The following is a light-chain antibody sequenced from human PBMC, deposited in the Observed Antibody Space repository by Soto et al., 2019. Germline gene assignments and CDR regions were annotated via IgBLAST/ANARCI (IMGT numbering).Light chain of an antibody. V-gene: IGKV1-39*01. CDR2: SAS. CDR3: QQGFNTPIT. CDR1: QKITIH. Sequence: DIQTTQSPSSLSASVGDTVTITCRASQKITIHLNWYQVRLGTAPKLLISSASSLQSGVPSRFSGSGSGTDFILTITGLQPEDFATYYCQQGFNTPITFGQGTRLEIK. J-gene: IGKJ5*01.